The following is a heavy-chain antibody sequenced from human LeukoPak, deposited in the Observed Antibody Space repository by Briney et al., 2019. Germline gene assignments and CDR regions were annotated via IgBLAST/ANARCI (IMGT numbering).Heavy chain of an antibody. CDR3: ARWMYYYDSSGYYLSLDI. Sequence: ASVKVSCKASGYTFTGYYMHWVRQAPGQGLEWMGWINPNSGGTNYAQKFQGRVTMTRDTSISTAYMELSRLRSDDTAVYYCARWMYYYDSSGYYLSLDIWGQGTMVTVSS. V-gene: IGHV1-2*02. J-gene: IGHJ3*02. CDR1: GYTFTGYY. CDR2: INPNSGGT. D-gene: IGHD3-22*01.